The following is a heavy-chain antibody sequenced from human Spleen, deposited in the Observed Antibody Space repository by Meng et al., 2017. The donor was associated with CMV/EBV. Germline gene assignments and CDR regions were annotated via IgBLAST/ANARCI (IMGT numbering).Heavy chain of an antibody. CDR3: ARDAVVAPAALRTFYYYGMDV. J-gene: IGHJ6*02. V-gene: IGHV3-7*01. CDR2: IKQDGSAR. CDR1: GFTFSSYA. Sequence: GGSLRLSCAASGFTFSSYAMSWVRQAPGKGLEWVANIKQDGSARYYVDSVKGRFTISRGNAKNSLYLQMNSLRADDTAVYYCARDAVVAPAALRTFYYYGMDVWGQGSTVTVSS. D-gene: IGHD2-2*02.